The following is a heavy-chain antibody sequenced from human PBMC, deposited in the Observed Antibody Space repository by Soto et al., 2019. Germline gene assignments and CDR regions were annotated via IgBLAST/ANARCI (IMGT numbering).Heavy chain of an antibody. V-gene: IGHV3-49*03. Sequence: PGGSLRLSCTASGFTFGDYAMSWFRQAPGKGLEWVGFIRSKAYGGTTEYAASVKGRFTISRDDSKSIAYLQMNSLKTEDTAVYYCTRDDYGAPVYRYDAFEIWGQGTMVTVSS. J-gene: IGHJ3*02. CDR2: IRSKAYGGTT. CDR3: TRDDYGAPVYRYDAFEI. D-gene: IGHD4-17*01. CDR1: GFTFGDYA.